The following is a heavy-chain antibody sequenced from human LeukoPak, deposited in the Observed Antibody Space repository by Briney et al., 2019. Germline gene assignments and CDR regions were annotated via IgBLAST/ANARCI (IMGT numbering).Heavy chain of an antibody. CDR3: ARGAYYYDSSGYYVYYFDY. J-gene: IGHJ4*02. D-gene: IGHD3-22*01. V-gene: IGHV4-30-2*01. CDR1: GGSISSGGYY. CDR2: IYHSGST. Sequence: KTSQTLSLTCTVSGGSISSGGYYWSWIRQPPGKGLEWIGYIYHSGSTYYNPSLKSRVTISVDRSKNQFSLKLSSVTAADTAVYYCARGAYYYDSSGYYVYYFDYWGQGTLVTVSS.